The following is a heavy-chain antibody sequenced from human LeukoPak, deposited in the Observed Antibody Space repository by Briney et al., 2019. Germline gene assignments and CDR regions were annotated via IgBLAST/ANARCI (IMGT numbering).Heavy chain of an antibody. V-gene: IGHV1-69*05. Sequence: SVKVSXKASGGTFSSYAISWVRQAPGQGLEWIGRIIPIFGTANYAQKFQGRVTITTDESTSTAYMELSSLRSEDTAVYYCARIGSQNSSPFDYWGQGTLVTVSS. CDR2: IIPIFGTA. J-gene: IGHJ4*02. D-gene: IGHD3-10*01. CDR1: GGTFSSYA. CDR3: ARIGSQNSSPFDY.